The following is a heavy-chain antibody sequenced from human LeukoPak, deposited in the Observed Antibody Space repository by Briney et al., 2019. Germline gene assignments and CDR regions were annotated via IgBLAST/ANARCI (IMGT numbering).Heavy chain of an antibody. CDR3: ARHIGEVGLNWFDP. CDR1: AVSITSTGSY. Sequence: SETLSLTCSVSAVSITSTGSYWGWIRQTPGKGLEWIATTFYRGTTYYNPSLKSRITISIDTSKNHFSLNLSSVTAADTAVYYCARHIGEVGLNWFDPWGQGTLVTVSS. V-gene: IGHV4-39*01. J-gene: IGHJ5*02. D-gene: IGHD1-26*01. CDR2: TFYRGTT.